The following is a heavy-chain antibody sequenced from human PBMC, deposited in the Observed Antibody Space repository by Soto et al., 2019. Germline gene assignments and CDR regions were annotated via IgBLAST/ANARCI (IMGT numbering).Heavy chain of an antibody. CDR3: AKDRKKADTAMSLNCYYGMDV. J-gene: IGHJ6*02. V-gene: IGHV3-23*01. CDR1: GFTFSSYA. D-gene: IGHD5-18*01. CDR2: ISGSGGST. Sequence: PGGSLRLSCAASGFTFSSYAMSWVRQAPGKGLEWVSAISGSGGSTYYADSVKGRFTISRDNSKNTLYLQMNSLRAEDTAVYYCAKDRKKADTAMSLNCYYGMDVWGQGTTVTVSS.